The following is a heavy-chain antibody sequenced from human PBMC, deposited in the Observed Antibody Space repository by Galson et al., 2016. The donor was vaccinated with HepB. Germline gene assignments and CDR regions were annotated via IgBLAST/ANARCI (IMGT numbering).Heavy chain of an antibody. Sequence: SLRLSCATSEFTFNNAWMSWVRQAPGKGLEWVGCIKNKADGGTTDYAAAVKGRFTISRDDSKDTLYLQMNSLKTEDTAVYYCTCEQGTLTGDGERFDPWGQGTLVTVSS. CDR1: EFTFNNAW. D-gene: IGHD7-27*01. CDR3: TCEQGTLTGDGERFDP. CDR2: IKNKADGGTT. V-gene: IGHV3-15*01. J-gene: IGHJ5*02.